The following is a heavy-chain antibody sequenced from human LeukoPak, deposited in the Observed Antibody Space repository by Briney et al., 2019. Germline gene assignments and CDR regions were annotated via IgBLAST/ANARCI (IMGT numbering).Heavy chain of an antibody. V-gene: IGHV1-24*01. CDR3: ATSNYYDSSAKYAFDI. Sequence: ASVKVSCKVSGYTLTELSMHWVRQAPGKGLEWMGGFDPEDGETIYAQKFQGRVTTTEDTSTDTAYMELSSLRSEDTAVYYCATSNYYDSSAKYAFDIWGQGTMVTVSS. CDR1: GYTLTELS. J-gene: IGHJ3*02. CDR2: FDPEDGET. D-gene: IGHD3-22*01.